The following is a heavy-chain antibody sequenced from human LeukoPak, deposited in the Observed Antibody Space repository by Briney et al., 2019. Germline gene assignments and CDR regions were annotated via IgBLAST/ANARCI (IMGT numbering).Heavy chain of an antibody. CDR1: GFTFSSYA. CDR2: ISYDGSNK. V-gene: IGHV3-30-3*01. CDR3: ARDHAWVVATRLNYYGMDV. D-gene: IGHD2-15*01. J-gene: IGHJ6*02. Sequence: GGSLRLSCAASGFTFSSYAMSWVRQAPGKGLEWVAVISYDGSNKYYADSVKGRFTISRDNSKNTLYLQMNSLRAEDTAVYYCARDHAWVVATRLNYYGMDVWGQGTTVTASS.